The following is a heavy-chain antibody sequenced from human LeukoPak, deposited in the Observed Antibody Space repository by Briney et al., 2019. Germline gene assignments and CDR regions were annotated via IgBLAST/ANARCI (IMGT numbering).Heavy chain of an antibody. CDR1: GGSLSSSSRY. CDR3: ATTMIRLGY. V-gene: IGHV4-39*07. CDR2: IYYSGAT. D-gene: IGHD3-22*01. Sequence: PSETLSLTCSVSGGSLSSSSRYWGWLRQPPGKGLEWIGSIYYSGATYYNPSLKSRFTISVHTSKNQFSLKLSSLTAPDTAVFECATTMIRLGYWGQGTLVTVSS. J-gene: IGHJ4*02.